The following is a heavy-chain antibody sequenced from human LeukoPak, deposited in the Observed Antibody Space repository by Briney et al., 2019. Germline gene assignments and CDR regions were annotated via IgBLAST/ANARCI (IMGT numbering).Heavy chain of an antibody. V-gene: IGHV1-69*01. CDR2: IIPIFGTA. Sequence: SVKVSCKASGGTFSSYAISWVRQAPGQGLEWMGGIIPIFGTANYAQKFQGRVTITADESTSTAYMELSSLGSEDTAVYYCAVGLAAASPMDVWGQGTTVTVSS. D-gene: IGHD6-13*01. J-gene: IGHJ6*02. CDR3: AVGLAAASPMDV. CDR1: GGTFSSYA.